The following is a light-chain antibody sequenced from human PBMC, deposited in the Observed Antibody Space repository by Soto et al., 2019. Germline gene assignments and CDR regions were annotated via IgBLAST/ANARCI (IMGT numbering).Light chain of an antibody. J-gene: IGLJ1*01. CDR1: ALPKQY. Sequence: SYALTQPPSVSVSPGQTARITCSGDALPKQYAYWYQQKPGQAPVLVIYKDSERPSGIPERFSGSSSGTTVTLTISGVQAEDEVDYYCQSADSSGTYVFGTGTKVTVL. CDR2: KDS. V-gene: IGLV3-25*02. CDR3: QSADSSGTYV.